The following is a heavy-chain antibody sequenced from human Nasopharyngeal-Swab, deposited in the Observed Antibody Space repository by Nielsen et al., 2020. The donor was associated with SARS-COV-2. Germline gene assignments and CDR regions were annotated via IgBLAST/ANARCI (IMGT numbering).Heavy chain of an antibody. D-gene: IGHD2-15*01. CDR3: ATSPAVVAANWFDP. CDR1: GYTLTELS. V-gene: IGHV1-24*01. J-gene: IGHJ5*02. Sequence: ASVKVSCKVSGYTLTELSMHWVRQAPGKGLEWMGGLDPEDGETIYAQKFQGRVTMTEDTSTHTAYMELSSLRSEDTAVYYCATSPAVVAANWFDPWGQGTLVTVSS. CDR2: LDPEDGET.